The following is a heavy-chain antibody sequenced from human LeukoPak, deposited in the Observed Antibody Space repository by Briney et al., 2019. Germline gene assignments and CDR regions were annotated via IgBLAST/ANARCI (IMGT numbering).Heavy chain of an antibody. J-gene: IGHJ4*02. CDR3: ARDQLYCGGPTCYRTGDDS. CDR2: MNHDGSEK. CDR1: GFNVITNY. D-gene: IGHD2-2*02. V-gene: IGHV3-7*01. Sequence: PGGSLRLSCAASGFNVITNYMNWVRQAPGKGLEWVANMNHDGSEKYYIDSVKGRFTISRDNAKNSLYLQMNSLRAEDTAVYYCARDQLYCGGPTCYRTGDDSWGQGTLVTVSS.